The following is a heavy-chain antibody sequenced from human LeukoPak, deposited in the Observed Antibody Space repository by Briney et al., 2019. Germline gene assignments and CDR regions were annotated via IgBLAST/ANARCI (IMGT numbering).Heavy chain of an antibody. CDR2: MNPNSGST. Sequence: ASVKVSCKASGYTFTSHDINWVRQATGQGLEWMGWMNPNSGSTGHAQKIQGRVTMTRNTSISTVYMELSSLRSEDTAVYYCARRYSYAFDYWGQGTLVTVSS. D-gene: IGHD5-18*01. CDR3: ARRYSYAFDY. V-gene: IGHV1-8*01. CDR1: GYTFTSHD. J-gene: IGHJ4*02.